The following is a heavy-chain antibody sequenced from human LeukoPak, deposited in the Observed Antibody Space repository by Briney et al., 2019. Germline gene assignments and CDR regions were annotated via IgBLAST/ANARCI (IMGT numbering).Heavy chain of an antibody. J-gene: IGHJ4*02. D-gene: IGHD6-6*01. CDR1: DGSLSRAVYY. Sequence: SETLSLTRTASDGSLSRAVYYWSWIRHHPGKGLEWIGKIYYSGSTYYNPSLQSRATISVDRSKNQFSLKLTPVTAADTAVYYCARGAEYSSSPFDYWGQGSLVTVSS. CDR3: ARGAEYSSSPFDY. V-gene: IGHV4-31*03. CDR2: IYYSGST.